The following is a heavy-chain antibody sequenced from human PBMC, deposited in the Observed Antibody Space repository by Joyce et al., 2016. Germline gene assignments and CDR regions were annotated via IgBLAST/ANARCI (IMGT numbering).Heavy chain of an antibody. D-gene: IGHD3-10*01. Sequence: DVQLVESGGGLVKPGGSLRLSCAASGFNFTNAWMAWVRQAPGKGLEWLGHIKTNGEGGTTDYDAPIKGRFTISRDDSQKTVSLHMNSLRPEDTAVYFCSIGALWYGKMLYNFDYWGQGALVTVSS. J-gene: IGHJ4*02. CDR3: SIGALWYGKMLYNFDY. V-gene: IGHV3-15*01. CDR2: IKTNGEGGTT. CDR1: GFNFTNAW.